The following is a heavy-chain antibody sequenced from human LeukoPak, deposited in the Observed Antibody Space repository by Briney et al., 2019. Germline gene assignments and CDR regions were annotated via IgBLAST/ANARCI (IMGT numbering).Heavy chain of an antibody. Sequence: PGGSLRLSCAASGFTFDDYAMHWVRQAPGKGLEWVSGISWNSGSIGYADSVKGRFTISRDNAKNSLYLQMNSLRAEDTALYYCAEDMRWRNAIDYWGQGTLVTVSS. CDR1: GFTFDDYA. CDR2: ISWNSGSI. V-gene: IGHV3-9*01. CDR3: AEDMRWRNAIDY. J-gene: IGHJ4*02. D-gene: IGHD1-1*01.